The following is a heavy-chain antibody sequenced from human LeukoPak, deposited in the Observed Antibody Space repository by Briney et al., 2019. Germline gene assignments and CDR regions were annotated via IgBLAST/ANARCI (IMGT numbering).Heavy chain of an antibody. CDR3: ARLVRRDGYNLDY. CDR1: GGSISTNY. CDR2: IFYSGRN. J-gene: IGHJ4*02. D-gene: IGHD5-24*01. V-gene: IGHV4-59*01. Sequence: SETLSLTCTVSGGSISTNYWSWIRQPPGKGLEWIGNIFYSGRNNYNPSLKSRVTMSVDTSKNQFSLKLSSVTAADTAVYYCARLVRRDGYNLDYWGQGTLVTVSS.